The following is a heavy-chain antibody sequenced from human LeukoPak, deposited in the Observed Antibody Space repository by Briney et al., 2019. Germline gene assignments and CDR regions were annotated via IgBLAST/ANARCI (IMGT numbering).Heavy chain of an antibody. J-gene: IGHJ4*02. CDR2: INHSGST. CDR1: GGSISSYY. Sequence: SETLSLTCTVSGGSISSYYWSWIRQPPGKGLEWIGEINHSGSTNYNPSLKSRVTISVDTSKNQFSLKLSSVTAADTAVYYCARARLRYFDWLLSSYFDYWGQGTLVTVSS. CDR3: ARARLRYFDWLLSSYFDY. V-gene: IGHV4-34*01. D-gene: IGHD3-9*01.